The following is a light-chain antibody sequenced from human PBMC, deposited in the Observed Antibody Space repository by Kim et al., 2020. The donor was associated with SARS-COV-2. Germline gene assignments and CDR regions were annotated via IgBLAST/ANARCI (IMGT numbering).Light chain of an antibody. Sequence: SYELTQPPSVSVSPGQTASITCSGDKLGDKYACWYQQKPGQSPVLVIYQDTKRPSVIPERFSGSNSGNTATLTISGTQAMDEADYYCQAWDSSTVFGTGT. CDR3: QAWDSSTV. J-gene: IGLJ1*01. V-gene: IGLV3-1*01. CDR2: QDT. CDR1: KLGDKY.